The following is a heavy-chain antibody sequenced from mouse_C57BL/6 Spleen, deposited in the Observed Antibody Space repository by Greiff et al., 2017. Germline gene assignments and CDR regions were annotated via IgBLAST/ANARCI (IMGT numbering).Heavy chain of an antibody. D-gene: IGHD2-4*01. CDR3: ARSGYEYDGGFDY. J-gene: IGHJ2*01. Sequence: QVHVKQPGPELVKPGASVKLSCKASGYTFTSYDINWVKQRPGQGLEWIGWIYPRDGSTKYNEKFKGKATLTVDTSSSTAYMELHSLTSEDSAVYFCARSGYEYDGGFDYWGQGTTLTVSS. CDR1: GYTFTSYD. CDR2: IYPRDGST. V-gene: IGHV1-85*01.